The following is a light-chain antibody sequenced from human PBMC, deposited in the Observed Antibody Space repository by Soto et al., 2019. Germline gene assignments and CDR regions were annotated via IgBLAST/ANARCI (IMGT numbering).Light chain of an antibody. V-gene: IGLV2-14*01. CDR2: EVS. J-gene: IGLJ2*01. Sequence: QSALTQPASVSGSPGQSITISCTGTSSDIGGFDYVSWYQQHPGKAPKLIIYEVSSRPSGVSNRFSGSKSGNTASLTISGLQAEDEAHYYCSSYTSSSTLVFGGGTKLTVL. CDR1: SSDIGGFDY. CDR3: SSYTSSSTLV.